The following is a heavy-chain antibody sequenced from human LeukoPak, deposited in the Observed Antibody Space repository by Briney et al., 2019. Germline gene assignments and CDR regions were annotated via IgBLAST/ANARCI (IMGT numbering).Heavy chain of an antibody. CDR2: IDPDGSHQ. D-gene: IGHD2-15*01. CDR1: GGSFSGYY. CDR3: ARDGGRREDY. J-gene: IGHJ4*02. V-gene: IGHV3-7*01. Sequence: ETLSLTCAVYGGSFSGYYWSWIRQPPGKGLEWVANIDPDGSHQYYVDSVKGRFTISKDNAKNSLYLQMNSLRAEDTAVYYCARDGGRREDYWGQGALVTVSS.